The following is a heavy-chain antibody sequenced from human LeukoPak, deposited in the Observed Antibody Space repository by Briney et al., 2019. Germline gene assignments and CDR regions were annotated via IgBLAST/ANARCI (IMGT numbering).Heavy chain of an antibody. CDR1: GYTFTGYY. V-gene: IGHV1-69*13. D-gene: IGHD5-12*01. J-gene: IGHJ4*02. Sequence: SVKVSCKASGYTFTGYYMHWVRQAPGQGLEWMGGIIPIFGTANYAQKFQGRVTITADESTSTAYMELSSLRSEDTAVYYCGVVADDFDYWGQGTLVTVSS. CDR2: IIPIFGTA. CDR3: GVVADDFDY.